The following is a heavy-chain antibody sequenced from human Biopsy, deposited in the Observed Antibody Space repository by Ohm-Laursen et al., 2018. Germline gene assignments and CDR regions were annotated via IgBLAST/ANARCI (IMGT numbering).Heavy chain of an antibody. V-gene: IGHV4-34*01. CDR3: ARVPLPGIGAAYQGRFLYGMDV. Sequence: TLSLTCAVYGGSFNGYFWRWIRQPPGKGLEWIGDITQSGSTNYSPSLKSRVTISVDTAKKQFSLSLRSVTAADTAVYYCARVPLPGIGAAYQGRFLYGMDVWGQGTTVSVSS. CDR1: GGSFNGYF. D-gene: IGHD6-13*01. J-gene: IGHJ6*02. CDR2: ITQSGST.